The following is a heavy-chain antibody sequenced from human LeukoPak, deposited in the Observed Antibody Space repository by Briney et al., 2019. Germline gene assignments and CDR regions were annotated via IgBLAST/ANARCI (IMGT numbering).Heavy chain of an antibody. CDR3: ARRTYTRTYYYDSSGYKGPLFYFDY. V-gene: IGHV4-61*02. D-gene: IGHD3-22*01. J-gene: IGHJ4*02. CDR2: ISSSGST. Sequence: SETLSLTCTVSGDSISSGDYYWSWIRQPAGKGLEWIGRISSSGSTNYNPSLKSRVTISVDTSKNQFSLKLSSVTAADTAVYYCARRTYTRTYYYDSSGYKGPLFYFDYWGQGTLVTVSS. CDR1: GDSISSGDYY.